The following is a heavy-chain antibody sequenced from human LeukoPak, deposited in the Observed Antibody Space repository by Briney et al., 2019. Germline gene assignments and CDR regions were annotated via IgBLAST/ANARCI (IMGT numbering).Heavy chain of an antibody. V-gene: IGHV3-23*01. Sequence: PGGSLRLSCAASGFTFSSYAVSWVRQAPGKGLEWVSAISGSGDSTYYADSVKGRFTISRDNSKNTLYLQMNSLRAEDTAVYYCAKEVGIAAAQNSYFDYWGQGTLVTVSS. CDR3: AKEVGIAAAQNSYFDY. CDR2: ISGSGDST. J-gene: IGHJ4*02. CDR1: GFTFSSYA. D-gene: IGHD6-13*01.